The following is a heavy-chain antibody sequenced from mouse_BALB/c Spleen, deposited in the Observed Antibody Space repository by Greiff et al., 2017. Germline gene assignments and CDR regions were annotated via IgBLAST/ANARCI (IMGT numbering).Heavy chain of an antibody. CDR1: GFAFSSYD. V-gene: IGHV5-12-1*01. CDR2: ISSGGGST. Sequence: DVMLVESGGGLVKPGGSLKLSCAASGFAFSSYDMSWVRQTPEKRLEWVAYISSGGGSTYYPDTVKGRFTISRDNAKNTLYLQMSSLKSEDTAMYYCARQGRGDYYAMDYWGQGTSVTVSS. J-gene: IGHJ4*01. CDR3: ARQGRGDYYAMDY.